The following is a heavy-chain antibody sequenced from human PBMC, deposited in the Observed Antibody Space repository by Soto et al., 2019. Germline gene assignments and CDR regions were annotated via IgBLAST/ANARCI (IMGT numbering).Heavy chain of an antibody. J-gene: IGHJ6*02. CDR1: GGSISSYY. CDR2: IYYSGRT. CDR3: ARTRITMVRGGSDYYYGMDV. D-gene: IGHD3-10*01. V-gene: IGHV4-59*08. Sequence: SETLSLTCTVSGGSISSYYWSWIRQPPGKGLGWIGYIYYSGRTNYNPSLKSRVTISVDTSKNQFSLKLSSVTAADTAVYYCARTRITMVRGGSDYYYGMDVWGQGTTVTVSS.